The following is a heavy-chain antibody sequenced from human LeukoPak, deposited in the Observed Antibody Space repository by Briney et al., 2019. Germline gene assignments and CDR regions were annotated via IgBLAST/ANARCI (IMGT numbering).Heavy chain of an antibody. CDR3: AKDYNGFPLNYYYYYYMDV. D-gene: IGHD1-1*01. V-gene: IGHV3-30*02. CDR1: GFTFSSYG. Sequence: TGGSLRLSCAASGFTFSSYGMHWVRQAPGKGLEWVAFIRYDGSNKYYADSVKGRFTISRDNSKNTLYLQMNSLRAEDTAVYYCAKDYNGFPLNYYYYYYMDVWGKGTTVTISS. CDR2: IRYDGSNK. J-gene: IGHJ6*03.